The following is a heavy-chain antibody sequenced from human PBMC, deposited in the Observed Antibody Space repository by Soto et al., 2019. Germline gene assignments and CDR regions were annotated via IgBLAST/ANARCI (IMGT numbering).Heavy chain of an antibody. J-gene: IGHJ6*03. V-gene: IGHV3-23*01. CDR2: ISGSGGST. Sequence: PGGSLRLSCAASGFTFSSYAMSWVRQAPGKGLEWVSAISGSGGSTYYADSVKGRFTISRDNSKNTLYLQMNSLRAEDTAVYYYAKAQICSGGSCYPPGYYYYMDVWGKGTTVTVSS. D-gene: IGHD2-15*01. CDR3: AKAQICSGGSCYPPGYYYYMDV. CDR1: GFTFSSYA.